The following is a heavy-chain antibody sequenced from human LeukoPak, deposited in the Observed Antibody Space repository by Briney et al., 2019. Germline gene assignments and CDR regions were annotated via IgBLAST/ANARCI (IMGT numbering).Heavy chain of an antibody. Sequence: PSETLSLTGTVSGGSISSSSYYSGWIRQPPGKGLEWIGSIYYSGSTYYNPSLKSRVTISVDTSKNQFSLKLSSVTAADTAVYYCARGEYVWGSYRANWFDPWGQGTLVTVSS. CDR1: GGSISSSSYY. CDR2: IYYSGST. J-gene: IGHJ5*02. CDR3: ARGEYVWGSYRANWFDP. D-gene: IGHD3-16*02. V-gene: IGHV4-39*07.